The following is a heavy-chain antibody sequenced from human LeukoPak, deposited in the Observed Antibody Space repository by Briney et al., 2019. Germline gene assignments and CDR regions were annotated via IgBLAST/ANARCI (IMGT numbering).Heavy chain of an antibody. J-gene: IGHJ4*02. D-gene: IGHD6-13*01. CDR2: INHSGST. CDR1: GGSFSGYY. CDR3: ARYRCWYPFDY. V-gene: IGHV4-34*01. Sequence: SETLSLTCAVYGGSFSGYYWSWIRQPPGKGLEWIGEINHSGSTNYNPSLKSRVTISVDTSKNQFSLKLSSVTAADTAVYYCARYRCWYPFDYWGQGTLVTVSS.